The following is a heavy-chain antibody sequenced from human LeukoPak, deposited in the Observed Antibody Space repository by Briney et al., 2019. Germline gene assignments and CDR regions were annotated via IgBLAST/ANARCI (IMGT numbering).Heavy chain of an antibody. CDR1: GYTFTGYY. CDR2: INPNSGDT. CDR3: ARRPINCIIANCYVDY. V-gene: IGHV1-2*02. Sequence: GASVKVSCKASGYTFTGYYMHWVRQAPGQGLEWMGWINPNSGDTSYAREFQDRVTMTRDTSLNTAYMELSRLRSDDTAVYFCARRPINCIIANCYVDYWGQGTLVTVSS. D-gene: IGHD3-3*02. J-gene: IGHJ4*02.